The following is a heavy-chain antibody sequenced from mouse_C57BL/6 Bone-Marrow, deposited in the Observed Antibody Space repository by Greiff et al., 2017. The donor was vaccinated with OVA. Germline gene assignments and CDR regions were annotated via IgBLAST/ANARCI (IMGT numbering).Heavy chain of an antibody. CDR2: IDPETGGT. D-gene: IGHD2-4*01. CDR1: GYTFTDYE. CDR3: TSYDYDEGGYAMDY. V-gene: IGHV1-15*01. Sequence: QVHVKQSGAELVRPGASVTLSCKASGYTFTDYEMHWVKQTPVHGLEWIGAIDPETGGTAYNQKFKGKAILTADKSSSTAYMELRSLTSEDSAVYYCTSYDYDEGGYAMDYWGQGTSVTVSS. J-gene: IGHJ4*01.